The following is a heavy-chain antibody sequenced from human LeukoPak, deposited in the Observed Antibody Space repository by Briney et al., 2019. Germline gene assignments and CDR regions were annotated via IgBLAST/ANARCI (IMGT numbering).Heavy chain of an antibody. CDR3: ARRPVSQTLDY. J-gene: IGHJ4*02. CDR1: GFTFSTYV. V-gene: IGHV3-23*01. Sequence: GGSLRLSCAASGFTFSTYVMTWFRQAPGRGLEWVASILESGARTYYPDSVKGRFTISRDNSKNTLYLQMNSLTAEDTATYYCARRPVSQTLDYWGQGTLVTVSS. CDR2: ILESGART.